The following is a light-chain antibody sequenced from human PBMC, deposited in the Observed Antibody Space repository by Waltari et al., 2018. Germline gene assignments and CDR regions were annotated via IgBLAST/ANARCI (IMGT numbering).Light chain of an antibody. Sequence: SYVLTQPPSVSVAPGKTADITCGGDNIGTKNVHWYQQKPGQAPVRVIYYDDDRPSGTPERFSGSNSGNTATLTIRRVDAGDEADYYCQVWDSRSEVVFGGGTRLTVL. CDR3: QVWDSRSEVV. V-gene: IGLV3-21*04. CDR1: NIGTKN. CDR2: YDD. J-gene: IGLJ2*01.